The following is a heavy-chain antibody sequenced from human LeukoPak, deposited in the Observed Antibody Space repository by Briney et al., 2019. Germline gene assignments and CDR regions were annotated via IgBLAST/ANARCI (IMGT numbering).Heavy chain of an antibody. Sequence: GGSLRLSCAASGFTFTSYAMSWVRQAPGKGLEWFSAISGSGGSTYYADSVKGRFTISRDNSKNTLSLQMNSLRADDTAVYYCAKASTFSGSPVDYWGQGTLVTVSS. CDR2: ISGSGGST. J-gene: IGHJ4*02. CDR1: GFTFTSYA. V-gene: IGHV3-23*01. D-gene: IGHD1-26*01. CDR3: AKASTFSGSPVDY.